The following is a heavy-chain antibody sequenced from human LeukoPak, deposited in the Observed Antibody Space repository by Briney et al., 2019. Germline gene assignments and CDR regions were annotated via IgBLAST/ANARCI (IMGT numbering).Heavy chain of an antibody. CDR3: ARGGSGANDY. J-gene: IGHJ4*02. Sequence: GGSLRLSCAASGFTFSNYWMHWVRQAPGKGLVWVSRINSDGSSTSCADSVKGRFTISRDNAKNTLYMQMNSLRAEDTAVYYCARGGSGANDYWGQGTLVTVSS. D-gene: IGHD2-15*01. CDR2: INSDGSST. V-gene: IGHV3-74*01. CDR1: GFTFSNYW.